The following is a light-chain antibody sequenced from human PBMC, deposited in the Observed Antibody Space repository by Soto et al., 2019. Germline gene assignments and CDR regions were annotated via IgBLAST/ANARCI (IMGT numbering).Light chain of an antibody. CDR3: QQYDNIPIT. CDR2: DAS. J-gene: IGKJ5*01. CDR1: QNINNY. Sequence: DIQITQSPSSLSASVGDRVTITCQASQNINNYLNWYQQKPGRAPKLLIYDASNLEAGVPSRFRGSGSGTDFTFTISRLQPEDFATYYCQQYDNIPITFGQGTRLEIK. V-gene: IGKV1-33*01.